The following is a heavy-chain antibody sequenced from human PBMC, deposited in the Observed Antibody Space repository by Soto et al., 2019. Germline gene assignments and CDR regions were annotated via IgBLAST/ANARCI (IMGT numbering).Heavy chain of an antibody. CDR1: GFTFSRYS. J-gene: IGHJ6*02. D-gene: IGHD6-19*01. CDR2: ISSSSSYI. V-gene: IGHV3-21*01. CDR3: AREGIAVAGNSGGHYYYYYGMDV. Sequence: VGSLRLSCAASGFTFSRYSMNWFRQAPGKGLEWVSSISSSSSYIYYADSVKGRFTISRDNAKNSLYLQMNSLRAEDTAVYYCAREGIAVAGNSGGHYYYYYGMDVWGQGTTVTVSS.